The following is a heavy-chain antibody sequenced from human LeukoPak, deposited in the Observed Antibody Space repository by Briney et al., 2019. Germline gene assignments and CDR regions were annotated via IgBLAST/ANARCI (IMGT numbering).Heavy chain of an antibody. V-gene: IGHV4-59*01. CDR1: GGSISNYF. CDR2: ISYNGYT. J-gene: IGHJ3*02. Sequence: SEPLSLTCTVSGGSISNYFWSWVRQPPGKGLEWIGYISYNGYTNYNPSLKSRVTISVDTSKNQFSLKLSSVTAADTAVYYCARVMGLRYFDWSPAYDAFDIWGQGTMVTVSS. D-gene: IGHD3-9*01. CDR3: ARVMGLRYFDWSPAYDAFDI.